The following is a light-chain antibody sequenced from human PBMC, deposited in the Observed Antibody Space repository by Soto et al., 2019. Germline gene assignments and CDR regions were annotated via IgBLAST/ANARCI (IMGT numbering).Light chain of an antibody. J-gene: IGKJ4*01. V-gene: IGKV3-20*01. CDR3: QQYVSSPLT. CDR1: QSVSNNY. Sequence: IVLTHAPCTLSLSPWEGATLSFMSIQSVSNNYLAWYQQKPGQAPRLVISGASSRATAIPDRFSGSGSGTDFTLTISRLEPEDFAVYYCQQYVSSPLTFGGGTKVDIK. CDR2: GAS.